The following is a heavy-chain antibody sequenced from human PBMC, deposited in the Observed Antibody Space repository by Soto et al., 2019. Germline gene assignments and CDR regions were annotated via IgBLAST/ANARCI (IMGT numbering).Heavy chain of an antibody. CDR3: ARGSYISSWYSLDY. Sequence: ASWKVSCNSSGYTFTSYGISWVRQAPGQGLEWMGWISAHNGNTDYAQKFQGRVTMTTDTSTSTASMELRSLRSDDTAVYYCARGSYISSWYSLDYWGQGTLVSVSS. D-gene: IGHD6-13*01. CDR1: GYTFTSYG. J-gene: IGHJ4*02. CDR2: ISAHNGNT. V-gene: IGHV1-18*04.